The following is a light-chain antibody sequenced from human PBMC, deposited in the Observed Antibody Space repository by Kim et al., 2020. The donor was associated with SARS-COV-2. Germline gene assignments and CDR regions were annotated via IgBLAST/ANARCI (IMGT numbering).Light chain of an antibody. CDR1: SSDVGTYKY. V-gene: IGLV2-11*01. Sequence: QSALTQPRSVSGSPGQSVTISCTGTSSDVGTYKYVSWYQQHPGKAPKLIIYDVIKRPSGVPDRFSGSKSGNMASLTISGLQAEDEADYYCCSYAGSYTYVFGTGTKVTVL. J-gene: IGLJ1*01. CDR2: DVI. CDR3: CSYAGSYTYV.